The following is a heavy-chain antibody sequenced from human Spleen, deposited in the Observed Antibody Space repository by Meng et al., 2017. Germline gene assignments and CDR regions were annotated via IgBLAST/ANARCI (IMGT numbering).Heavy chain of an antibody. V-gene: IGHV4-4*02. Sequence: GAGPALVEPSGTLSLRLVGSGGSIDSNTWWRWVRQTPGKGLEWIGDVYHSRSTNYTPSLKSPVTMSEDKSKNQFSLKLSSVTAADTAVYYCASQVFSGLNWFGPWGQGTLVTVSS. CDR1: GGSIDSNTW. D-gene: IGHD3-10*01. CDR3: ASQVFSGLNWFGP. J-gene: IGHJ5*02. CDR2: VYHSRST.